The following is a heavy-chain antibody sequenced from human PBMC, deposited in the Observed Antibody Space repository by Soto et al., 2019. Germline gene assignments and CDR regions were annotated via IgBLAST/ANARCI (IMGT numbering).Heavy chain of an antibody. CDR1: GGTFSRYP. Sequence: QVQLVQSGAEVKKVGSSVKVSCKASGGTFSRYPIAWVRQAPGHGLEWMGQIIPIFGTISHAQNFQGRITITADESTSTAYMELSSLRSDDTAVYYCARPRTVAATKGYDYWGQGTLVTDSS. D-gene: IGHD4-4*01. V-gene: IGHV1-69*01. CDR2: IIPIFGTI. J-gene: IGHJ4*02. CDR3: ARPRTVAATKGYDY.